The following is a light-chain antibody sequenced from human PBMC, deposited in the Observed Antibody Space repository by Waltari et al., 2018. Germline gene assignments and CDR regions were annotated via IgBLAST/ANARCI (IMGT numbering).Light chain of an antibody. CDR1: NLGNRY. CDR3: QAWDSSSTVV. CDR2: QDN. J-gene: IGLJ2*01. V-gene: IGLV3-1*01. Sequence: SYELTQPPSVSVSPGQTASITCSGDNLGNRYVSWYKQAPGQSPIWVIYQDNKRPSGIPERFSGSKSGNTATLTISVTQAVDEADYSCQAWDSSSTVVFGGGTKLTVL.